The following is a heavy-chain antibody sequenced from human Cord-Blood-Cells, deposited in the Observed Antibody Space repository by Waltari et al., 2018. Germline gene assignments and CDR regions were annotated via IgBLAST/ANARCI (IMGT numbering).Heavy chain of an antibody. CDR1: GYTFTSYD. Sequence: QVQLVQSGAEVKKPGASVKVSCKASGYTFTSYDINWVRQATGQGLEWMGWMNPNSGNTGYAQKFQGRVTMTRKTSISTAYMELSSLRSEDTAVYYCARVADDSSGYYGPQYGMDVWGQGTTVTVSS. CDR2: MNPNSGNT. CDR3: ARVADDSSGYYGPQYGMDV. J-gene: IGHJ6*02. V-gene: IGHV1-8*01. D-gene: IGHD3-22*01.